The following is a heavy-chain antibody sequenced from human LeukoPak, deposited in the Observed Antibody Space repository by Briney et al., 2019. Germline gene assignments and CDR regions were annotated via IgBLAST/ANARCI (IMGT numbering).Heavy chain of an antibody. Sequence: SKTLSLTCAVYGGSFSGYYWSWIRQPPGKGLEWLGEINHSGSTNYNPSLKSRVTISVDTSKNQFSLKLSSVTAADMAVYYCARGGSGYDLYFDYWGQGTLVTVSS. CDR1: GGSFSGYY. V-gene: IGHV4-34*01. J-gene: IGHJ4*02. CDR3: ARGGSGYDLYFDY. CDR2: INHSGST. D-gene: IGHD5-12*01.